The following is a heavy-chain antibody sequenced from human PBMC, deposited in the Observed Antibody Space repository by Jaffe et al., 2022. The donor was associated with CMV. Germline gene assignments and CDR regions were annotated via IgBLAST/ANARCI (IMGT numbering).Heavy chain of an antibody. V-gene: IGHV2-5*01. CDR2: IYWNDDT. D-gene: IGHD6-13*01. CDR3: VRRRIPPAVGAAFDY. CDR1: GFSLSTSGEG. J-gene: IGHJ4*02. Sequence: QITLQESGPTLVKPTQTLTLTCTFSGFSLSTSGEGVAWIRQPPGKALEWLALIYWNDDTRYSPSLRSRLTITKDTSKKQVVLSMTNMDPMDTATYYCVRRRIPPAVGAAFDYWGQGTLVTVSS.